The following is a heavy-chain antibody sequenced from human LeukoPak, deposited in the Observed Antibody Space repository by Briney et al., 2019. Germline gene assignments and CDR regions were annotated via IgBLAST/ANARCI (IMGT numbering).Heavy chain of an antibody. CDR3: ARDSHTYSHYYYGMDV. V-gene: IGHV3-21*01. Sequence: GGSLRLSCAASGFTFSDSAMTWVRQAPGKGLEWVSSISSSSSYIYYADSVKGRFTISRDNAKNSLYLQMNSLRAEDTAAYYCARDSHTYSHYYYGMDVWGQGTTVTVSS. CDR1: GFTFSDSA. D-gene: IGHD4-11*01. CDR2: ISSSSSYI. J-gene: IGHJ6*02.